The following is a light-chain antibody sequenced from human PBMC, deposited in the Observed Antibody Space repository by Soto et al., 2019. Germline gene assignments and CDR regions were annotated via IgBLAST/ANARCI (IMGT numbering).Light chain of an antibody. J-gene: IGLJ1*01. V-gene: IGLV1-44*01. CDR1: SSNIGSHT. Sequence: QLVLTQPPSASGTPGQRVTISCSGSSSNIGSHTVNWYQQLPGTAPKLLMYSNNQRPSGVRDRFSGSKFGTSASLAISGLQSEDEADYYCATWDDGLNGYVFGTGTKLTVL. CDR3: ATWDDGLNGYV. CDR2: SNN.